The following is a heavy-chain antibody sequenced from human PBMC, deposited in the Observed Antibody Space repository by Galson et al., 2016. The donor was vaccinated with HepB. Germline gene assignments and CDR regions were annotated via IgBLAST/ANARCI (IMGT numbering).Heavy chain of an antibody. CDR2: ISTHGSST. J-gene: IGHJ4*02. CDR3: VMSIRWEQH. V-gene: IGHV3-64D*06. D-gene: IGHD1-26*01. CDR1: RIAFNSYA. Sequence: SLRLSCAVSRIAFNSYAMHWVRQAPGKGLEYVSVISTHGSSTYYADSVKGRFTISRDTSNNTLYLQMSSLRPEDTAVYYCVMSIRWEQHWGQGTLVTVSS.